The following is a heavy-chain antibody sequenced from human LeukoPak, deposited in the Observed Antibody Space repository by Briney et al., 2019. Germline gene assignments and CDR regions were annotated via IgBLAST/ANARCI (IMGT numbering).Heavy chain of an antibody. CDR3: ATVSSGSYREFDY. CDR1: GYTLTELS. J-gene: IGHJ4*02. D-gene: IGHD1-26*01. V-gene: IGHV1-24*01. CDR2: FDPEDGET. Sequence: ASVKVSCKVSGYTLTELSMHWVRQAPGKGLEWMGGFDPEDGETIYAQKFQGRVTMTEDTSTDTAYMELSSLRSEDTAVYYCATVSSGSYREFDYWGQETLVTVSS.